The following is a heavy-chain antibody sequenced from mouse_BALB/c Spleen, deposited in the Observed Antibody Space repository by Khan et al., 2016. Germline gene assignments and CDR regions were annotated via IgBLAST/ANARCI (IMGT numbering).Heavy chain of an antibody. Sequence: QIQLVQSGPELKKPGETVKISCKASGYTFTDYSIHWVKQAPGKGLKWMGWINTETGEPTYADDFKGRFAFSLETSASTAYLQINNLKNEDTATXFCASPWLRSAWFAYWGQGTLVTVSA. CDR1: GYTFTDYS. J-gene: IGHJ3*01. CDR2: INTETGEP. V-gene: IGHV9-2-1*01. CDR3: ASPWLRSAWFAY. D-gene: IGHD2-2*01.